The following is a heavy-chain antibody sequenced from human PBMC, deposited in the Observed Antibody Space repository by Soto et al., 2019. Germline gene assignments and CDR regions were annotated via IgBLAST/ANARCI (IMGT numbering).Heavy chain of an antibody. V-gene: IGHV3-23*01. Sequence: EVQLLESGGGLVQPGGSLRLSCAASGFTFSSYAMNWVRQAPGKGLEWVSSIDPSGGSTSYADSVKGRFTISRDNSKNTLDLQMKYLRAEDTAVYYCAKDLDFWSGYHLPLDYWGQGTLVTVSS. CDR2: IDPSGGST. CDR3: AKDLDFWSGYHLPLDY. D-gene: IGHD3-3*01. CDR1: GFTFSSYA. J-gene: IGHJ4*02.